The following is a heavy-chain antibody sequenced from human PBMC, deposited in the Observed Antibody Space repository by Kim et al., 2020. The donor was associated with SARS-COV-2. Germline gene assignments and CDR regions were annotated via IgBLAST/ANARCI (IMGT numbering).Heavy chain of an antibody. CDR3: ARAVGRGWSKGGLVI. Sequence: GGSLRLSCTTSEISVSSNYMNWVRQVPGKGLECVAVIYAGGSTFYADSVKGRFTVSRDNSKNTVHLQMNDLRAEDTALHSCARAVGRGWSKGGLVICGQG. J-gene: IGHJ1*01. D-gene: IGHD6-19*01. V-gene: IGHV3-66*01. CDR2: IYAGGST. CDR1: EISVSSNY.